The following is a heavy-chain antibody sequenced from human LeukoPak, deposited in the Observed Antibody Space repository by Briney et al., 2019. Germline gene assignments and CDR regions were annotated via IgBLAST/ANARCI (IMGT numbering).Heavy chain of an antibody. D-gene: IGHD1/OR15-1a*01. V-gene: IGHV6-1*01. CDR1: GDSVSSNSAA. CDR3: ARKGTVTTPFDY. Sequence: SQTLSLTCAISGDSVSSNSAAWNWISQSPSRGLEWLGRTYYRSKWISDYAVSVNSRMTINADTSKNQFSLQVNSVAPEDTAVYYCARKGTVTTPFDYWGQGILVTVSS. J-gene: IGHJ4*02. CDR2: TYYRSKWIS.